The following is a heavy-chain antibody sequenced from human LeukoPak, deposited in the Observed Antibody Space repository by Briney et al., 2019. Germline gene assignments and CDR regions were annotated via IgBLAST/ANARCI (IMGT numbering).Heavy chain of an antibody. V-gene: IGHV3-23*01. CDR2: ISGSGAGT. Sequence: PGGSLRLSCAASGFTFNSYGMSWVRQAPGKGLEWVSAISGSGAGTYYADSVKGRFTISRDNSKNTLYLQMNSLRAEDTAVYYCAKDGGYSSSWYWFDPWGQGTLVTVSS. J-gene: IGHJ5*02. CDR1: GFTFNSYG. D-gene: IGHD6-13*01. CDR3: AKDGGYSSSWYWFDP.